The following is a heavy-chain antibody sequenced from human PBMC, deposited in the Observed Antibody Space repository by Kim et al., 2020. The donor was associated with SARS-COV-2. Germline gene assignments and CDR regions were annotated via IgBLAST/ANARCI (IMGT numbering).Heavy chain of an antibody. Sequence: GGSLRLSCAASGFTFSSYGMHWVRQAPGKGLEWVAVISYDGSNKYYADSVKGRFTISRDNSKNTLYLQMNSLRAEDTAVYYCAKPIFSSSWGFDYWGQGTLVTVSS. V-gene: IGHV3-30*18. CDR3: AKPIFSSSWGFDY. CDR1: GFTFSSYG. CDR2: ISYDGSNK. D-gene: IGHD6-13*01. J-gene: IGHJ4*02.